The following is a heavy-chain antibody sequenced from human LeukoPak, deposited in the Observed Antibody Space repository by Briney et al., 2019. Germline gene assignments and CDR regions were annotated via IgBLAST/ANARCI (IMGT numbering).Heavy chain of an antibody. Sequence: ASVKASCKASGYTFTSYYMHWVRQAPGQGLEWMGIINPSGGNTSYAQKFQGRVTMTRDTSTSTVYMELSSLRSEDTAVYYCARSRGSFRSGDAFDIWAKGQWSPSLQ. CDR2: INPSGGNT. V-gene: IGHV1-46*01. D-gene: IGHD3-3*01. CDR3: ARSRGSFRSGDAFDI. J-gene: IGHJ3*02. CDR1: GYTFTSYY.